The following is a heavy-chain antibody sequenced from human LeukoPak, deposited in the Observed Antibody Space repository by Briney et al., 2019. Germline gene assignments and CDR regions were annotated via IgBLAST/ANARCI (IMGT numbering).Heavy chain of an antibody. CDR2: IYPGDSDT. J-gene: IGHJ4*02. CDR3: GSQRRDGYNAYYFDY. D-gene: IGHD5-24*01. Sequence: GESLKISCKGSGYSFTSYWIGWVRQMPGKGLEWMGIIYPGDSDTRYSPSFQGQVTISADKSISTAYLQWSSLKASDTAMYYCGSQRRDGYNAYYFDYWGQGTLVTVSS. V-gene: IGHV5-51*01. CDR1: GYSFTSYW.